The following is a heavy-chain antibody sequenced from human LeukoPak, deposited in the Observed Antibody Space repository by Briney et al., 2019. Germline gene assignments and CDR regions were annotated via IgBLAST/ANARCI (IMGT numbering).Heavy chain of an antibody. CDR3: ARGSQLPRGRTYYYDSSGYYLAPHRYGMDV. CDR2: IYYSGST. J-gene: IGHJ6*02. CDR1: GGSISSSSYY. D-gene: IGHD3-22*01. Sequence: SETLSLTCTVSGGSISSSSYYWGWIRQPPGKGLEWIGSIYYSGSTYYNPSLKSRVTISVDTSKNQFSLKLSSVTAADTAVYYCARGSQLPRGRTYYYDSSGYYLAPHRYGMDVWGQGTTVTVSS. V-gene: IGHV4-39*01.